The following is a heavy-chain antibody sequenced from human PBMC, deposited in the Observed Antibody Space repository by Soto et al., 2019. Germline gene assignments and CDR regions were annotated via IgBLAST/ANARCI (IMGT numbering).Heavy chain of an antibody. Sequence: PXETLSLTCAVSGGSISSSRYYWGWIRQPPGKGLEWIGSIYYSGSTYYNPSLKSRVTISVDTSKNQFSLKLSSVTAADTAVYYCARHPPAVYYYYGMDVWGQGTTVTVSS. CDR2: IYYSGST. CDR1: GGSISSSRYY. V-gene: IGHV4-39*01. CDR3: ARHPPAVYYYYGMDV. J-gene: IGHJ6*02.